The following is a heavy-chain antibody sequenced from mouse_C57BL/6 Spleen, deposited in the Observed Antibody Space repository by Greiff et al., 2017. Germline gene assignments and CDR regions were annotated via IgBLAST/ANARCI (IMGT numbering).Heavy chain of an antibody. J-gene: IGHJ4*01. D-gene: IGHD1-1*01. Sequence: LVEPGASVKISCKASGYAFSSSWMNWVKQRPGKGLEWIGRIYPGDGDTNYNGKFKGKATLTADKSSSTAYMQLSSLTSEDSAVYFCARSRHYYGSSPYAMDYWGQGTSVTVSS. CDR3: ARSRHYYGSSPYAMDY. CDR1: GYAFSSSW. CDR2: IYPGDGDT. V-gene: IGHV1-82*01.